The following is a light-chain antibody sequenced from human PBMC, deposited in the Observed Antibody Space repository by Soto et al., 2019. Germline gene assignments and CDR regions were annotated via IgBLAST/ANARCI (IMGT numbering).Light chain of an antibody. CDR3: CAYAVTFYV. CDR1: TIDVADSNY. V-gene: IGLV2-11*01. CDR2: DVS. Sequence: QSALTQPRSVSGSPGQSVTISCTGPTIDVADSNYVSWYQHHPGKAPKLMIYDVSERPSGVPDRFSGSRSGNTASLTISGLQAEDEADYYCCAYAVTFYVFGTGTKSPS. J-gene: IGLJ1*01.